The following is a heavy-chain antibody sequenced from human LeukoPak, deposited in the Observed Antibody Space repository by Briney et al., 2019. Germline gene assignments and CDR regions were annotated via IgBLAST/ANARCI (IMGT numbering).Heavy chain of an antibody. CDR3: ARVNYYGSGTPSGYFDY. Sequence: GGSLRLSCAASGFTFSSYAMHWVRPAPGKGLEWVAVISYDGSNKYYADSVKGRFTISRDNSKNTLYLQMNSLRAEDTAVYYCARVNYYGSGTPSGYFDYWGQGTLVTVSS. J-gene: IGHJ4*02. D-gene: IGHD3-10*01. V-gene: IGHV3-30-3*01. CDR1: GFTFSSYA. CDR2: ISYDGSNK.